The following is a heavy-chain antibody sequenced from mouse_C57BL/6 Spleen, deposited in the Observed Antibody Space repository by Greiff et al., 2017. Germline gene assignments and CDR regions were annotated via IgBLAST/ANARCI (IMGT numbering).Heavy chain of an antibody. D-gene: IGHD2-4*01. Sequence: EVQRVESGGGLVQPKGSLKLSCAASGFSFNTYAMNWVRQAPGKGLEWVARIRSKSNNYATYYADSVKDRFTISRDDSESMLYLQMNNLKTEDTAMYYCVSSWDDYDWYFDVWGTGTTVTVSS. CDR1: GFSFNTYA. CDR2: IRSKSNNYAT. J-gene: IGHJ1*03. CDR3: VSSWDDYDWYFDV. V-gene: IGHV10-1*01.